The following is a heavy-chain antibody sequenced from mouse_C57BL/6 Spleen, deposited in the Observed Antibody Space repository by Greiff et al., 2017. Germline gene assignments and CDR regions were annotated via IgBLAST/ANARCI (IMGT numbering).Heavy chain of an antibody. CDR1: GFNIKDDY. CDR3: TTGRRMDY. J-gene: IGHJ4*01. V-gene: IGHV14-4*01. Sequence: VQLQQSGAELVRPGASVKLSCTASGFNIKDDYMHWVKQRPEQGLEWIGWIDPENGDTEYASKFQGKATITADTASNTAYLQLSSLTAEETAVYYCTTGRRMDYWGQGTSVTVSS. CDR2: IDPENGDT.